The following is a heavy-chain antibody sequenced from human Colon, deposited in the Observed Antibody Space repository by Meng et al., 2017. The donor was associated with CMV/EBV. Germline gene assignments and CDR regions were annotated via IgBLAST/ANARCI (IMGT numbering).Heavy chain of an antibody. CDR3: ARIYDYGGAHYGMDV. CDR1: GFTFSSYE. CDR2: ISGSGSTI. Sequence: GESLKISCAASGFTFSSYEMNWVRQAPGKGLEWVSYISGSGSTIYYADSVKGRFTISRDNAKKSLYLQMTSLRAEDTALYYCARIYDYGGAHYGMDVWGQGTTVTVSS. J-gene: IGHJ6*02. D-gene: IGHD4/OR15-4a*01. V-gene: IGHV3-48*03.